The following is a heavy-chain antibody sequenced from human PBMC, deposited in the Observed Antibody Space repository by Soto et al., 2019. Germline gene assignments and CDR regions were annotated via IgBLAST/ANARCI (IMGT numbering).Heavy chain of an antibody. J-gene: IGHJ5*01. CDR1: GFRFSTYN. Sequence: EVRLMESGGGLVQPGGSLRLSCAASGFRFSTYNMDWVRQAPGKGPEWIAHISTTSVTIYYADSVKGRFTISRDNDRNSLYLEMSSLREEDTAVYYCARDRCYNGTCYSASDSWGQGTLVTVSS. D-gene: IGHD2-15*01. CDR3: ARDRCYNGTCYSASDS. CDR2: ISTTSVTI. V-gene: IGHV3-48*02.